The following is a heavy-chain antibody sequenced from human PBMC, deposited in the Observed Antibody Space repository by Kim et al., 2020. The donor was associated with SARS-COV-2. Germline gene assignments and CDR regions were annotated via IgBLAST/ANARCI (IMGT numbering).Heavy chain of an antibody. CDR3: ARGAAHCSSTSCYLQPPFDY. CDR1: GGSFSGYY. Sequence: SETLSLTCAVYGGSFSGYYWSWIRQPPGKGLEWIGEINHSGSTNYNPSLKSRVTISVDTSKNQFSLKLSSVTAADTAVYYCARGAAHCSSTSCYLQPPFDYWGQGTLVTVSS. V-gene: IGHV4-34*01. CDR2: INHSGST. J-gene: IGHJ4*02. D-gene: IGHD2-2*01.